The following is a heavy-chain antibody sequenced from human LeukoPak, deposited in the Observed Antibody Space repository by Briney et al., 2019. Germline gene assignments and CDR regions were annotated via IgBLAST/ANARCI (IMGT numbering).Heavy chain of an antibody. Sequence: SETLSLTCTVSGGSISSHYWSWIRQPPGKGLEWIGYIYYSGSTNYNPSLKSRVTISVDTSKNQFSLKLSSVTAADTAVYYCARNPGYCSSTSCYRWDWFDPWGQGTLVTVSS. D-gene: IGHD2-2*01. J-gene: IGHJ5*02. V-gene: IGHV4-59*11. CDR2: IYYSGST. CDR3: ARNPGYCSSTSCYRWDWFDP. CDR1: GGSISSHY.